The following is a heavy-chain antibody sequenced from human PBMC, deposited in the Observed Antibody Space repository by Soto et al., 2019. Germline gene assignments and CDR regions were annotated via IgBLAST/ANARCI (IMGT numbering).Heavy chain of an antibody. V-gene: IGHV3-48*01. CDR1: GFTFSSYR. CDR3: ARDRIAVAIGTPFI. Sequence: EVQLVESGGGLVQPGGSLRLSCAASGFTFSSYRMNWVRQAPGKGLEWVSYISSSSSTIYFADSVKGRFTIPRDNAKNSAYRQMNSLRAEDTAVYYCARDRIAVAIGTPFIWGQGTMVTVSS. D-gene: IGHD6-19*01. CDR2: ISSSSSTI. J-gene: IGHJ3*02.